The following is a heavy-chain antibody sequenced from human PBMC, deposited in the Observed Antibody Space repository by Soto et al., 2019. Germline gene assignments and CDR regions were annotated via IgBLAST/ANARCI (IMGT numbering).Heavy chain of an antibody. V-gene: IGHV3-23*01. CDR2: ISGSGGST. D-gene: IGHD3-16*01. J-gene: IGHJ4*02. CDR1: GFTFSNYA. Sequence: GGSLRLSCAASGFTFSNYAMSWVRQAPGKGLEWVSAISGSGGSTYYGDTVKGGFTISRENSKNTLYLQMNSLRAEDRAVYYCAKVSGLGRRLSSGFLGGSFDSGGQGPLVTVPS. CDR3: AKVSGLGRRLSSGFLGGSFDS.